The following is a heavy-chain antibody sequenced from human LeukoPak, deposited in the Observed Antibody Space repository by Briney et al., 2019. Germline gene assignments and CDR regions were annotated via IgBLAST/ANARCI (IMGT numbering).Heavy chain of an antibody. CDR1: GFTFSSYW. CDR3: ARVIKGGEMATITFDY. Sequence: GGSLRLSCAASGFTFSSYWMSWVRQAPGKGLEWVANIKQDGSEKYYMDSVKGRFTISRDNAKNSLYLQMNSLRAEDTAVYYCARVIKGGEMATITFDYWGQGTLVTVSS. V-gene: IGHV3-7*05. D-gene: IGHD5-24*01. J-gene: IGHJ4*02. CDR2: IKQDGSEK.